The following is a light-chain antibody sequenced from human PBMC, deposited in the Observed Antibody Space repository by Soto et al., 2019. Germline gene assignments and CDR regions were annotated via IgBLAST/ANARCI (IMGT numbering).Light chain of an antibody. Sequence: DSQMTQYPSTLSASVGDRVTITCQASQSISSWLAWYQQKPGKAPKLLISKASTLQSGVPPRFSGSGSGTEFTLIISGLQPDDFATYYCQQYESYPITFGGGTKVDIK. CDR2: KAS. J-gene: IGKJ4*01. CDR3: QQYESYPIT. CDR1: QSISSW. V-gene: IGKV1-5*03.